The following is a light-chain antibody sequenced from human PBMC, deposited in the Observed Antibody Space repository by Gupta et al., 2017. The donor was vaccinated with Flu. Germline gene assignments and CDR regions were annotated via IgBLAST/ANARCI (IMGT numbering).Light chain of an antibody. CDR2: ETR. CDR1: NYNIGNNH. Sequence: NVTIACTGSNYNIGNNHVSWYQQLAGAANRILIYETRIRPSGVPHRFCCSTSGTAATLDITGLTAGDEDDYYCGSWGSSMAHGVFGGGTRLNVL. J-gene: IGLJ3*02. CDR3: GSWGSSMAHGV. V-gene: IGLV1-51*01.